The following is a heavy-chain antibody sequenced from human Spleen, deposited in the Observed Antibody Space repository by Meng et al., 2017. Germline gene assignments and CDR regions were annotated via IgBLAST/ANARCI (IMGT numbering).Heavy chain of an antibody. CDR1: GFTFSSYD. CDR3: ASTLYYYGSGSYYHYFDY. J-gene: IGHJ4*02. CDR2: ISESGSIT. Sequence: GGSLRLSCAVSGFTFSSYDFNWVRQAPGKGLEWVPHISESGSITDYAESVKGRFTISRDNAKNSLYLQMNSLRAEDTAVYYCASTLYYYGSGSYYHYFDYWGQGTLVTVSS. V-gene: IGHV3-48*03. D-gene: IGHD3-10*01.